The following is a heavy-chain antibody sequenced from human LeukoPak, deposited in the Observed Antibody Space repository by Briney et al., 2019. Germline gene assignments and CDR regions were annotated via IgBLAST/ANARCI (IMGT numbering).Heavy chain of an antibody. D-gene: IGHD5-24*01. Sequence: GGSLRLSCAASGLTFSSYGMHWVRQAPGKGLEWVAVIWYDGSNKYYADSVKGRFTISRDNSKNTLYLQMNSLSAEDTAGYYCEREGERATIEFPGYWGQGTLVTVSS. CDR2: IWYDGSNK. J-gene: IGHJ4*02. CDR1: GLTFSSYG. CDR3: EREGERATIEFPGY. V-gene: IGHV3-33*01.